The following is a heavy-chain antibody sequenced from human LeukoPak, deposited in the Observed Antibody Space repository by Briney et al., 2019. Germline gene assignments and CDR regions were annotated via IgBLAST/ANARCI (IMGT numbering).Heavy chain of an antibody. CDR3: ARLFSEVTRFRSGVYFDY. CDR1: GGSISSYY. D-gene: IGHD2-21*02. Sequence: SETLSLTCTVSGGSISSYYWSWIRQPPGKGLEWIGYIYYSGSTNYNPSLKSRVTISVDTSKNQFSLKLSSVTAADTAVYYCARLFSEVTRFRSGVYFDYWGQGTLVTVSS. J-gene: IGHJ4*02. V-gene: IGHV4-59*08. CDR2: IYYSGST.